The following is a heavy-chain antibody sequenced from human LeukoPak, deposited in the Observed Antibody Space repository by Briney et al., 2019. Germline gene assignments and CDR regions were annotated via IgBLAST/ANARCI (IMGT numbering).Heavy chain of an antibody. CDR1: GFIFNTYV. CDR2: INHSGST. D-gene: IGHD3-16*02. J-gene: IGHJ6*04. CDR3: ARLTTYDYVWGSYRSFVDV. V-gene: IGHV4-34*01. Sequence: GSLRLSCAASGFIFNTYVMHWIRQPPGKGLEWIGEINHSGSTNYNPSLKSRVTISVDTSKNQFSLKLSSVTAADTAVYYCARLTTYDYVWGSYRSFVDVWGKGTTVTISS.